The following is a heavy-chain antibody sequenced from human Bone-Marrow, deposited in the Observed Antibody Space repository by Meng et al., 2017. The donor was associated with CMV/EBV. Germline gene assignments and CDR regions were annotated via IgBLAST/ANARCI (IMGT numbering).Heavy chain of an antibody. CDR3: ARDPPVPTAGGFDY. J-gene: IGHJ4*02. V-gene: IGHV4-39*06. CDR1: GGSIRSSSYY. Sequence: RLSREAPGPGMVKPSGALSRTCTCSGGSIRSSSYYWGWIRQPPGKGLEWIGSIYYSGSTYYNPSLKSRVTISVDTSKNQFSLKLSSVTAADTAVYYCARDPPVPTAGGFDYWGQGTLVTVSS. CDR2: IYYSGST. D-gene: IGHD6-13*01.